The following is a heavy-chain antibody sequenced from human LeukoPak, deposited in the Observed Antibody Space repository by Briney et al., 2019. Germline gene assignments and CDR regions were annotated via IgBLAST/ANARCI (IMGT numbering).Heavy chain of an antibody. CDR3: AKGSGSASARLDF. V-gene: IGHV3-23*01. D-gene: IGHD6-19*01. CDR1: GFTFPSNT. J-gene: IGHJ4*02. CDR2: IRDGGGNS. Sequence: PGGSLRLSCAASGFTFPSNTMSWVRQAPGKGLECVSFIRDGGGNSYYADSVKGRFTISRDNSKNMLYLQMNSLRAEDTAIYYCAKGSGSASARLDFWGQGTLVTVSS.